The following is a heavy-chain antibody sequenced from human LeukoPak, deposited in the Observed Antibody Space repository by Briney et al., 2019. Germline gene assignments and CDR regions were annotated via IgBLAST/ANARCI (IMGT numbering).Heavy chain of an antibody. CDR2: ISSSSNSI. D-gene: IGHD5-18*01. CDR3: LRYNYGYYFDY. J-gene: IGHJ4*02. V-gene: IGHV3-48*01. Sequence: GGSLRLSCAASGFTFSDYSMSWVRQAPGKGLEWISYISSSSNSIYYSDSVKGRFTISRDNAKNSLYLQMNSLRAEDTAVYYCLRYNYGYYFDYWGQGTLVTVSS. CDR1: GFTFSDYS.